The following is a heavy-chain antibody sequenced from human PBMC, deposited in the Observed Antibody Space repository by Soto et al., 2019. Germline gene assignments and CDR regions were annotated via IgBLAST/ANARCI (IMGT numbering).Heavy chain of an antibody. CDR1: GGSISTYY. D-gene: IGHD2-15*01. CDR2: IHYTGST. CDR3: AKGGTRVNFDY. V-gene: IGHV4-59*01. J-gene: IGHJ4*02. Sequence: QVQLQESGPGLVKPSETLSLTCTVSGGSISTYYWSWIRQPPGKGLEWIGYIHYTGSTNYNPSLKSRVTISVDTSKNQFSLKLNSVTAEDTAMYYCAKGGTRVNFDYWGQGTLVTVSS.